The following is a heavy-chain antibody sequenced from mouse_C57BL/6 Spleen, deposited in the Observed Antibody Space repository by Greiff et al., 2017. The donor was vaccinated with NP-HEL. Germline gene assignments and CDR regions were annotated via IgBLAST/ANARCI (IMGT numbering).Heavy chain of an antibody. CDR3: ARSLYYYGSSFSV. Sequence: QVTLKVCGPGILQSSQTLSLTCSFSGFSLSTSGMGVSWIRQPSGMGLEWLAHIYWDDDKRYNPSLKSRLTISKDTSRNQVFLKINSVDTAYTATYYCARSLYYYGSSFSVWGTGTTVTVSS. CDR2: IYWDDDK. J-gene: IGHJ1*03. V-gene: IGHV8-12*01. CDR1: GFSLSTSGMG. D-gene: IGHD1-1*01.